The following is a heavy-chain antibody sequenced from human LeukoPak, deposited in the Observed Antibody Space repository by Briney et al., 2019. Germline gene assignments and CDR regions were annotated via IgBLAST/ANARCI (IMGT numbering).Heavy chain of an antibody. J-gene: IGHJ6*03. CDR3: ATNKFDFRDYYYYMDV. Sequence: GGSLRLSCAASGFTFSTYWMSWVRQAPGKGLEWVANIKQDGSEEYYVDSVKGRFTISRDNAKNSLYLQMNSLKTEDTAVYFCATNKFDFRDYYYYMDVWGQGTTVTVSS. CDR2: IKQDGSEE. CDR1: GFTFSTYW. V-gene: IGHV3-7*03. D-gene: IGHD3-3*01.